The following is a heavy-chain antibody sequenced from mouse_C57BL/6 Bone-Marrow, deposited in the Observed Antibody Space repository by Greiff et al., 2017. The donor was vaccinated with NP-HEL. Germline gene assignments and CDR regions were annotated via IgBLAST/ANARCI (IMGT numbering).Heavy chain of an antibody. J-gene: IGHJ1*03. V-gene: IGHV10-1*01. CDR1: GFSFNTYA. CDR2: IRSKSNNYAT. Sequence: EVQLVESGGGLVQPKGSLKLSCAASGFSFNTYAMNWVRQAPGKGLEWVARIRSKSNNYATYYADSVKDRFTISRDDSESMLYLQMNNLKTEDTAMYYCVRHGNNWYFDVWGTGTTVTVSS. CDR3: VRHGNNWYFDV. D-gene: IGHD2-1*01.